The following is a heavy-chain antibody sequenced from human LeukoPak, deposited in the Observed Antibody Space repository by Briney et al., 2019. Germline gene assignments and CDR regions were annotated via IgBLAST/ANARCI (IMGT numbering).Heavy chain of an antibody. CDR3: ARGGSVVAVSSTRNYYYYGTDV. V-gene: IGHV1-8*01. CDR1: GYTFTSYD. CDR2: MNPNSGNT. D-gene: IGHD2-15*01. Sequence: GASVKVSCKASGYTFTSYDINWVRQATGQGLEWMGWMNPNSGNTGYAQKFQGRVTMTRNTSISTAYMELSSLRSKDTAVYYCARGGSVVAVSSTRNYYYYGTDVWGQGTTVTVSS. J-gene: IGHJ6*02.